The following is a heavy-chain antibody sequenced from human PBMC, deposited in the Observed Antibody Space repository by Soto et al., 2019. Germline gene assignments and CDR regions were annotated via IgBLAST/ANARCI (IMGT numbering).Heavy chain of an antibody. CDR2: ISYDGSNK. D-gene: IGHD6-13*01. CDR3: ASPPGQQLSNWFDP. CDR1: GFTFSSYA. Sequence: GSLRLSCAASGFTFSSYAMHWVRQAPGKGLEWVAVISYDGSNKYYADSVKGRFTISRDNSKNTLYLQMNSLRAEDTAVYYCASPPGQQLSNWFDPWGQGTLVTVSS. V-gene: IGHV3-30-3*01. J-gene: IGHJ5*02.